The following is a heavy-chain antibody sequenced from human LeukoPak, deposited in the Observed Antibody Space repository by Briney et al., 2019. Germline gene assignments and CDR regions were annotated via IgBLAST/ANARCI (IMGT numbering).Heavy chain of an antibody. CDR2: IYYGGST. D-gene: IGHD3-16*01. J-gene: IGHJ4*02. V-gene: IGHV4-59*01. Sequence: SETLSLTCTVSGDSITSNYWSWIRQPPGKRLGWIGYIYYGGSTNYNPSLKSRVTISVDTSKNQFSLKLTSVTAADTAVYYCARGGWYSHYWGQGTLVTVSS. CDR3: ARGGWYSHY. CDR1: GDSITSNY.